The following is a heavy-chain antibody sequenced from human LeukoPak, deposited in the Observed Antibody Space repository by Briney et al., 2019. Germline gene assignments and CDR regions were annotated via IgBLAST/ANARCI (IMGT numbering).Heavy chain of an antibody. Sequence: GGSLRLSCAASGFTFNSYGMGWVRQAPGKRLGWVSSISGSGGSTYYADSVKGRFTISRGNSKYTLYLQMNSLRAEDTAIYYCAKPWREDGDYWSFNHWGQGTLVTVSS. V-gene: IGHV3-23*01. CDR1: GFTFNSYG. CDR3: AKPWREDGDYWSFNH. CDR2: ISGSGGST. J-gene: IGHJ5*02. D-gene: IGHD4-17*01.